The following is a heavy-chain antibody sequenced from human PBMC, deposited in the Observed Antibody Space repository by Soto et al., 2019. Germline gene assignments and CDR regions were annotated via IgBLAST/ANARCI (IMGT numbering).Heavy chain of an antibody. CDR3: ARQDPYYYDSSGSRGHFDY. V-gene: IGHV5-10-1*01. D-gene: IGHD3-22*01. J-gene: IGHJ4*02. Sequence: GESLKISCKGSGYSFTSYWISWVRQMPGKGLEWMGRIDPSDSYTNYSPSFQGHVTIAADKSISTAYLQWSSLKASDTAMYYCARQDPYYYDSSGSRGHFDYWGQGTLVTVSS. CDR1: GYSFTSYW. CDR2: IDPSDSYT.